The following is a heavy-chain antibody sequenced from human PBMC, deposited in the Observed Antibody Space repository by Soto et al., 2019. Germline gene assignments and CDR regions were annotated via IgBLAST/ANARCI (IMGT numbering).Heavy chain of an antibody. D-gene: IGHD6-19*01. V-gene: IGHV3-21*01. CDR2: ISSNSIYI. J-gene: IGHJ6*02. Sequence: GGSLRLSCAASGFTFSSYSMNWVHQAPGQGLEWVSSISSNSIYIYYADSLKGRFTISRDNAKNSLYLQMNSLRAEDTAVYYCARDLDSSGCEDYYGMDVWRQGNTVTV. CDR3: ARDLDSSGCEDYYGMDV. CDR1: GFTFSSYS.